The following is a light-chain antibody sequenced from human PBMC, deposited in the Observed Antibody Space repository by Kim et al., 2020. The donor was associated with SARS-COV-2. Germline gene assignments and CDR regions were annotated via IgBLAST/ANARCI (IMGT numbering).Light chain of an antibody. J-gene: IGLJ1*01. V-gene: IGLV3-1*01. CDR2: QDN. Sequence: VSPGQTARITCSGDKLGDKYAHWYQQKPGQSPVLVIYQDNKRPSGIPERFSGSNSGSTAFLTISGTQAMDEADYYCQAWDSSTAVFGTGTKVTVL. CDR3: QAWDSSTAV. CDR1: KLGDKY.